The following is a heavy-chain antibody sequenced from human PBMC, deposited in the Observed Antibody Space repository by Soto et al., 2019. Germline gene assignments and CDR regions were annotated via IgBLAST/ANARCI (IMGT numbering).Heavy chain of an antibody. D-gene: IGHD6-6*01. CDR3: ARERPDGARLDP. Sequence: SETLSLTCSVAGGSIVGGDCYCIINRQPPGKGLEWIGYIYHSGSTYYNPSLKSRVTISVDTSKNQFSLKLSSVTAADTAVYYCARERPDGARLDPWGQGTLVTVSS. CDR1: GGSIVGGDCY. V-gene: IGHV4-30-4*01. J-gene: IGHJ5*02. CDR2: IYHSGST.